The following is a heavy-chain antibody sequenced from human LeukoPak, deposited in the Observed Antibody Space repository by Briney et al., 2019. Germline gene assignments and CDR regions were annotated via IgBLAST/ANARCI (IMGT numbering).Heavy chain of an antibody. CDR1: GGSISSSSYY. J-gene: IGHJ4*02. CDR2: IYYSGST. V-gene: IGHV4-39*07. CDR3: ARPRELGYCSGGSCYWVD. D-gene: IGHD2-15*01. Sequence: SETLSLTCTVSGGSISSSSYYWGWIRQPPGKGLEWIGSIYYSGSTYYNPSLKSRVTISVDTSKNQFSLKLSSVTAADTAVYYCARPRELGYCSGGSCYWVDWGQGTLVTVSS.